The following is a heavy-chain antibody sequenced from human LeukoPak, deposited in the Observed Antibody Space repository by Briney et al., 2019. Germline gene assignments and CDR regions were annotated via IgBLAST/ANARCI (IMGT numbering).Heavy chain of an antibody. J-gene: IGHJ4*02. CDR1: GYTFTSYG. D-gene: IGHD3-10*01. V-gene: IGHV1-18*01. Sequence: ASVKVSCKASGYTFTSYGISWVRQAPGQGLEWMGWISAYNGNTNYAQKLQGRVTMTTDTSTSTAYMELRSLRYDDTAVYYCARPPAGGSGSYSYDYWGQGTLVTVSS. CDR3: ARPPAGGSGSYSYDY. CDR2: ISAYNGNT.